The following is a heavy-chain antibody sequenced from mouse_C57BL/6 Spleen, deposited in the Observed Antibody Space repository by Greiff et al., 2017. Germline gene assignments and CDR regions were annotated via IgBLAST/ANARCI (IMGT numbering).Heavy chain of an antibody. Sequence: DVQLVESEGGLVQPGSSMKLSCTASGFTFSDYYMAWVRQVPEKGLEWVANINYDGSSTYYLDSLKSRFIISRDNAKNILYLQMSSLKSEDTATYYCARGGLYAMDYWGQGTSVTVSS. CDR2: INYDGSST. CDR1: GFTFSDYY. J-gene: IGHJ4*01. CDR3: ARGGLYAMDY. V-gene: IGHV5-16*01.